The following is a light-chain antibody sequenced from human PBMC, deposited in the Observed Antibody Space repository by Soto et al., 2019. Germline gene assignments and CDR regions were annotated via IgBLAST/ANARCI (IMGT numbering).Light chain of an antibody. V-gene: IGKV1-33*01. J-gene: IGKJ4*01. CDR1: QDISNY. Sequence: DILMTQSPSSLSASVGDRVTITCQASQDISNYLNWYQQKPGKAPKLLIYDASNLETGVPSRFSGSGSGTDFTFTISSLQPEDIATYYCQQYDNPRLTFGGGTKVEIK. CDR3: QQYDNPRLT. CDR2: DAS.